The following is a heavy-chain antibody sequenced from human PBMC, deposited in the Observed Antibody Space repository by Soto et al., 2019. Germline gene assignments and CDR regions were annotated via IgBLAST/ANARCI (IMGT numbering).Heavy chain of an antibody. J-gene: IGHJ4*02. CDR3: ARRESQDGSCFDY. CDR2: INPSGGGT. V-gene: IGHV1-46*01. CDR1: GYTVTKYY. Sequence: GASVKVSCKASGYTVTKYYMHWVRQAPGQGLEWMGIINPSGGGTSYAQKFQGRVTLTRDTSTSTVYMELSSLGSEDTAIYYCARRESQDGSCFDYWGKGTLVTVSS.